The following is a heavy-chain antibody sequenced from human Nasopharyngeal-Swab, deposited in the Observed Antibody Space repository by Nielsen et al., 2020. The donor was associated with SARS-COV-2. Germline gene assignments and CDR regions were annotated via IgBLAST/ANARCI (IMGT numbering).Heavy chain of an antibody. CDR2: IKHSGST. Sequence: SETLSLTCAVYGGSFSGYYWSWIRQPPGKGLEWIGEIKHSGSTNYNPSLKSRVTISVDTSKNQFSLKLSSVTAADTAVYYCASSSWTRFDYWGQGTLVTVSS. J-gene: IGHJ4*02. D-gene: IGHD6-13*01. V-gene: IGHV4-34*01. CDR1: GGSFSGYY. CDR3: ASSSWTRFDY.